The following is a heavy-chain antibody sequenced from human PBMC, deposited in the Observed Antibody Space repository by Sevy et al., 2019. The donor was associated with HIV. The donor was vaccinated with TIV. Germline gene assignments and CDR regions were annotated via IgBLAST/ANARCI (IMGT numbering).Heavy chain of an antibody. J-gene: IGHJ4*02. D-gene: IGHD6-13*01. Sequence: GGSLRLSCVDSGFNFSDFGVHWVRQAQGKGLEWVAAVSYDGSRQYYADSVKGRFTISRDNSENTMYLQMNSLRPEDTAVYYCAKGGAADWYSWGQGTLVTVSS. CDR1: GFNFSDFG. CDR3: AKGGAADWYS. V-gene: IGHV3-30*18. CDR2: VSYDGSRQ.